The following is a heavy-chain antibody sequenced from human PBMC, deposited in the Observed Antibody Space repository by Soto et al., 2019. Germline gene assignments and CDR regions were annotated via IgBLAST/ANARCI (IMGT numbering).Heavy chain of an antibody. CDR2: ISASGSNG. V-gene: IGHV3-23*01. CDR3: AKGDSDYYFDS. J-gene: IGHJ4*02. D-gene: IGHD4-4*01. CDR1: GFTFSTYV. Sequence: VKLLDSGGGLVQPGGSLRLSCAASGFTFSTYVMAWVRQAPGRGLEWFSGISASGSNGFYTDSVKGRFIISRDNSKNTLYLQMNSLRVDDTALYFCAKGDSDYYFDSLGQGTLVTVSS.